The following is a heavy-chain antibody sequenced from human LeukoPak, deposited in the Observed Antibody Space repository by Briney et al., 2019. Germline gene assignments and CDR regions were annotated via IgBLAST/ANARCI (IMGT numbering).Heavy chain of an antibody. J-gene: IGHJ3*02. CDR3: ARNIVVVPAAIERDDAFDI. Sequence: KPSETLSLTCAVHGGSFSGYYWSWIRQPPGKGLEWMGEINHSGSTNYNPSLKSRVTISVDTSKNQFSLKLSSVTAADTAVYYCARNIVVVPAAIERDDAFDIWGQGTMVTVSS. CDR2: INHSGST. V-gene: IGHV4-34*01. D-gene: IGHD2-2*01. CDR1: GGSFSGYY.